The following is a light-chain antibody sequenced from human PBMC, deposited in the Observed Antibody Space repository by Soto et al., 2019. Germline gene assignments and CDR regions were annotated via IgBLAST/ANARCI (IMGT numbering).Light chain of an antibody. J-gene: IGKJ1*01. CDR1: QSISSW. CDR3: QQYNRYWT. CDR2: DVS. V-gene: IGKV1-5*01. Sequence: DIQMTQSPSTLSASVGDRLTIHCRASQSISSWLAWYQQKPGKAPKLLIYDVSSLESGVPSRFSGSGSETEFTLTISSLFPDDFATYYCQQYNRYWTFGQGTKVDI.